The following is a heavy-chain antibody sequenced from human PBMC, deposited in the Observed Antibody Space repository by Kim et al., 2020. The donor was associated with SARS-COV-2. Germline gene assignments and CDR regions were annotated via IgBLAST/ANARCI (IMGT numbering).Heavy chain of an antibody. D-gene: IGHD3-10*01. V-gene: IGHV3-11*06. Sequence: GRFTISRDNAKNSLYLQMNSLRAEDTAVYYCARMSDGSGSYYNGYYFDYWGQGTLVTVSS. CDR3: ARMSDGSGSYYNGYYFDY. J-gene: IGHJ4*02.